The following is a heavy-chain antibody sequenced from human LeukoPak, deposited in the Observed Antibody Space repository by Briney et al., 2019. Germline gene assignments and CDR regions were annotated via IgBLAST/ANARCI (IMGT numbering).Heavy chain of an antibody. Sequence: GGSLRLSCAASGFTFSGSAMHWVRQASGKGLEWVGRIRSKANSYATAYAASVKGRFTISRDDSKNTAYLQMNSLRAEDTAVYYCAKSYLWLVRTGFDYWGQGTLVTVSS. CDR2: IRSKANSYAT. CDR3: AKSYLWLVRTGFDY. V-gene: IGHV3-73*01. D-gene: IGHD6-19*01. CDR1: GFTFSGSA. J-gene: IGHJ4*02.